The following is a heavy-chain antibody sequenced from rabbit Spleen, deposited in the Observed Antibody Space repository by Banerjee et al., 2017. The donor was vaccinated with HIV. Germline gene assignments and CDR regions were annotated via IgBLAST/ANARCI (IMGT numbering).Heavy chain of an antibody. Sequence: QSLEESGGGLVQPEGSLTLTCTASGFSFSSYYYMCWVRQAPGKGLEWIVCIDGGSSGSTYYATWAKGRFTVSKTSSTTVTLQMTSLTAADTATYFCARDGSGGISYYFNLWGQGTLVTVS. J-gene: IGHJ4*01. CDR2: IDGGSSGST. CDR1: GFSFSSYYY. D-gene: IGHD1-1*01. CDR3: ARDGSGGISYYFNL. V-gene: IGHV1S40*01.